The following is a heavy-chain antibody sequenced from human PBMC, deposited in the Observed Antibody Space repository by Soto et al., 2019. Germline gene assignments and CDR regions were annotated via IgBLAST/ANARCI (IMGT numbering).Heavy chain of an antibody. V-gene: IGHV5-51*01. D-gene: IGHD3-22*01. CDR1: GYSFTSYW. CDR3: ARQSHYYDPGPNNWFDP. CDR2: IYPGDSDT. Sequence: GESLKISCKGSGYSFTSYWIGWVRQMPGKGLEWMGIIYPGDSDTRYSPSFQGQVTISADKSISTAYLQWSSLKASDTAMYYCARQSHYYDPGPNNWFDPWGQGTLVTVSS. J-gene: IGHJ5*02.